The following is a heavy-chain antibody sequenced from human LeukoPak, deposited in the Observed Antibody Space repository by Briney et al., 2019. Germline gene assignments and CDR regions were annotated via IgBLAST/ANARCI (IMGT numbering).Heavy chain of an antibody. V-gene: IGHV3-30*02. D-gene: IGHD6-19*01. CDR2: IRYDGSNK. CDR1: GFTFSSYG. Sequence: GGSLRLSCAASGFTFSSYGMHWVRQAPGKGLEWVAFIRYDGSNKYYADSVKGRFTISRDNSKNTLYLQMNSLRAEDTAVYYCAKRVAEQSTSWYIDIWGLGTMVTVSS. J-gene: IGHJ3*02. CDR3: AKRVAEQSTSWYIDI.